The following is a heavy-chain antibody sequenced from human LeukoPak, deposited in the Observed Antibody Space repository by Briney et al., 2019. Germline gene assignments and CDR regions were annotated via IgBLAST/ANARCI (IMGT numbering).Heavy chain of an antibody. Sequence: PGGSLRLSCSASGFPFSSYAMHWVRQAPGKGLEYVSAISDSSGSTYYADSVKGRFTISRDNSKNTLYLQMRSVRAEDTAVYFCVRGYSFGPYGMDVWGQGTTVTVSS. D-gene: IGHD2-15*01. CDR1: GFPFSSYA. J-gene: IGHJ6*02. CDR3: VRGYSFGPYGMDV. CDR2: ISDSSGST. V-gene: IGHV3-64D*09.